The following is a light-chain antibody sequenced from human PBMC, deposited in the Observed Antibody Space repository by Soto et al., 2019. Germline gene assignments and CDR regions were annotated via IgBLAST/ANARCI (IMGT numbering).Light chain of an antibody. CDR2: SAS. Sequence: VMTQSPATLSVSPGERATLSCRASQSISSNLAWYQQKPGQAPRLLIKSASTGATGIPARFSGGGSGTEFTLTISSLQSEDFAIYYCQQYNSWPRTFGQGTKVEIK. CDR3: QQYNSWPRT. J-gene: IGKJ1*01. V-gene: IGKV3-15*01. CDR1: QSISSN.